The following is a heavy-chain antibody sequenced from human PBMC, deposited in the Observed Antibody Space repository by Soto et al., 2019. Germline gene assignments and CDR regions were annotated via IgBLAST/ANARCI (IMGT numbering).Heavy chain of an antibody. D-gene: IGHD1-7*01. CDR3: ARGSSGTTGWFDP. V-gene: IGHV2-70*01. CDR2: IDWDDDK. Sequence: SGPTLVNPTHTLTLTCSFSGFSLITSGVCVSWIRQPPGKALEWLALIDWDDDKFYNPSLKTRLTISKDTPKNQVVLTMTNMDPVDTATYYCARGSSGTTGWFDPWGQGTLVTVSS. J-gene: IGHJ5*02. CDR1: GFSLITSGVC.